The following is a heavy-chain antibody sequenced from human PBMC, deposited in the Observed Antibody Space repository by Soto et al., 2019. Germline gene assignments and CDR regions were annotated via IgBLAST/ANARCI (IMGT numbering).Heavy chain of an antibody. D-gene: IGHD1-26*01. Sequence: QVQLVESGGGVVQPGRSLRLSCAASGFTFSSYAMHWVRQAPGKPLEWGAVISYDGTNKYYADSVKGQFTISRDNSKNTLYLKMNSPRAEDTAVYYCARDESPYGGSDGGGSVYWGQGTMVTVSS. CDR2: ISYDGTNK. CDR1: GFTFSSYA. J-gene: IGHJ4*02. CDR3: ARDESPYGGSDGGGSVY. V-gene: IGHV3-30-3*01.